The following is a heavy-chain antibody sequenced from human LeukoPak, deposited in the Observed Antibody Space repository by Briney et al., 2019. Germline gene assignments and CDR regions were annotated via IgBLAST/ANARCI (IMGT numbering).Heavy chain of an antibody. J-gene: IGHJ4*02. CDR1: GGSISSTTYY. CDR2: IYYSGST. V-gene: IGHV4-39*07. Sequence: SETLSLTCTVSGGSISSTTYYWDWIRQPPGKGLEWIASIYYSGSTYYNPSLKSRVTISVDTSKNQFSLKVISVTAADTALYYCARGMPAAGQNYFDSWGQGTLVTVSS. D-gene: IGHD6-13*01. CDR3: ARGMPAAGQNYFDS.